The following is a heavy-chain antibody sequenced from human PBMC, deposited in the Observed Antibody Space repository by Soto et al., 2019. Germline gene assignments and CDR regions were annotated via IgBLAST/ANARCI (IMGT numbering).Heavy chain of an antibody. CDR1: GFTFSSYG. D-gene: IGHD3-10*01. CDR2: ISYDGSNK. CDR3: AKDVGHYHGSRSYYYYYYYGMDV. V-gene: IGHV3-30*18. Sequence: GGSLRLSCAASGFTFSSYGMHWVSQAPGKGLEWVAVISYDGSNKYYADSVKGRFTISRDNSKNTLYLQMNSLRAEDTAVYYCAKDVGHYHGSRSYYYYYYYGMDVWGQGTTVTVSS. J-gene: IGHJ6*02.